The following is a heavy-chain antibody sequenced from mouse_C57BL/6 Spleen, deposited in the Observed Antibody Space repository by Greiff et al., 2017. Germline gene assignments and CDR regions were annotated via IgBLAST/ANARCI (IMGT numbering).Heavy chain of an antibody. CDR1: GFTFSDYG. CDR3: ARNDYDFLFAY. CDR2: ISSGSSTI. Sequence: EVKLQESGGGLVKPGGSLKLSCAASGFTFSDYGMHWVRQAPEQGLEWVAYISSGSSTIYYADTVKGRFTISRDNAKNTLYLQMTSLRSEDTAMYYCARNDYDFLFAYWGQGTLVTVSA. J-gene: IGHJ3*01. V-gene: IGHV5-17*01. D-gene: IGHD2-4*01.